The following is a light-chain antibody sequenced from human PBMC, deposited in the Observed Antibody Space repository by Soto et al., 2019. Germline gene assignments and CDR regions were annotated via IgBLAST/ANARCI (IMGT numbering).Light chain of an antibody. CDR1: SSDIGTYIY. Sequence: QSALTQPASVSGSPGQSITISCTGTSSDIGTYIYVSWYLQHPGKAPKLLIYEVGNRPSGVSNRFSGSKSGTTASLTISGLQAEDEADYYFSSYTSSNSVVFGGGTKLTVL. V-gene: IGLV2-14*01. CDR2: EVG. J-gene: IGLJ2*01. CDR3: SSYTSSNSVV.